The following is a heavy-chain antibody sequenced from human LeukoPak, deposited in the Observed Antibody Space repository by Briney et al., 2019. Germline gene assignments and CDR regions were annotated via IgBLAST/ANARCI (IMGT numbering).Heavy chain of an antibody. J-gene: IGHJ4*02. CDR3: ANSANYGGNSGYFDC. V-gene: IGHV4-39*01. Sequence: SETLSLTCTVSGGPISSSSYYWGWIRQPPGTGLEWIGSIYYSGSTYYNPSLKSRVTISVDTSKNQFSLKLSFVTAADTAVYYCANSANYGGNSGYFDCWGQGTLVTVSS. CDR2: IYYSGST. D-gene: IGHD4-23*01. CDR1: GGPISSSSYY.